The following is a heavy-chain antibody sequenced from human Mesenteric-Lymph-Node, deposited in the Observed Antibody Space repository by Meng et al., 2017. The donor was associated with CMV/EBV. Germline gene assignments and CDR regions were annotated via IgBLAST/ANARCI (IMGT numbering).Heavy chain of an antibody. J-gene: IGHJ4*02. V-gene: IGHV3-20*03. D-gene: IGHD1-26*01. CDR1: GLTFDGYG. CDR2: VNWNGGDT. CDR3: ARDSGVKFAYFDY. Sequence: AAGLTFDGYGISWVRQAPGKGLEWCCGVNWNGGDTACGDSVKGRFTISRDNAKNSVYLQMDSLRGEDTAVYFCARDSGVKFAYFDYWGQGALVTVSS.